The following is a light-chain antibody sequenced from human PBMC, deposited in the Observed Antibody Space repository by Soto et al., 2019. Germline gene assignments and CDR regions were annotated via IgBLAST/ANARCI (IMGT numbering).Light chain of an antibody. CDR3: QHYVTSRIT. CDR2: GAS. CDR1: QNLGTLY. J-gene: IGKJ5*01. V-gene: IGKV3-20*01. Sequence: EIVLTKSPATLSFAPGDRGTLSCRASQNLGTLYLAWFQQKSGQAPRLLIYGASSRATGIADRFSGSGSGTDFTLTISRLEPEDFAVYYCQHYVTSRITFGQGTRLEIK.